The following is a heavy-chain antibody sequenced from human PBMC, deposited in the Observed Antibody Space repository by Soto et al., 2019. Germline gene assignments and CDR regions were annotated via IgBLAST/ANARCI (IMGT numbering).Heavy chain of an antibody. CDR1: GGTFSSYA. J-gene: IGHJ3*02. D-gene: IGHD5-18*01. V-gene: IGHV1-69*06. Sequence: QVQLVQSGAEVKKPGSSVKVSCKASGGTFSSYAISWVRQAPGQGLEWMGGIIPIFGTANYAQKFQGRVTITADKSTSTAYMELSSLRSEDTGVYYCASHVDTAMVNAFDIWGQGTMVTVSS. CDR2: IIPIFGTA. CDR3: ASHVDTAMVNAFDI.